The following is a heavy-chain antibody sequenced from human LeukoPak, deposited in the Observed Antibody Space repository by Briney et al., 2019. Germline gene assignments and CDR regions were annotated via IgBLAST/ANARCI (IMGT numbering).Heavy chain of an antibody. CDR2: IYYSGST. Sequence: SETLSLTCTVSGGSISSSSYYWGWIRQPPGKGLEWIGSIYYSGSTYYNPSLKSRVTISVDTSKNQFSLKLSSVTAADTAVYYCAREGVRYFGDFDYWGQGTLVTVSS. CDR3: AREGVRYFGDFDY. J-gene: IGHJ4*02. CDR1: GGSISSSSYY. D-gene: IGHD3-9*01. V-gene: IGHV4-39*07.